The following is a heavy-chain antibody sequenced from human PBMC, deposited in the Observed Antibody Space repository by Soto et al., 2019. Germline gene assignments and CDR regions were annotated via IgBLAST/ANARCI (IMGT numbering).Heavy chain of an antibody. Sequence: QVQLVQSGAEVKKPGSSVKVSCKASGGTSRSLSITWVRQAPGQGLEWMGGITPLFGIPNYPQKFQGRLTITADKSTGTAYLELSSLISEDTAVYYCARDTHSGGGWFDTWGRGTLVTVSS. CDR1: GGTSRSLS. J-gene: IGHJ5*02. CDR2: ITPLFGIP. V-gene: IGHV1-69*17. CDR3: ARDTHSGGGWFDT. D-gene: IGHD2-15*01.